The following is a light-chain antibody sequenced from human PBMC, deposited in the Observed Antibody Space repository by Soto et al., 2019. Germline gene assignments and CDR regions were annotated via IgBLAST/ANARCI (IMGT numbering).Light chain of an antibody. Sequence: DIQMTQSPSTLSASVGDRVTITCRASQSISSWLAWYQQKPGKAPKLLIYKASSLESGVPSRFSGSGSETEFTLTISSLQPDDFATYYCQQYKSYSRPCGQGTKVEIK. CDR2: KAS. V-gene: IGKV1-5*03. CDR3: QQYKSYSRP. J-gene: IGKJ1*01. CDR1: QSISSW.